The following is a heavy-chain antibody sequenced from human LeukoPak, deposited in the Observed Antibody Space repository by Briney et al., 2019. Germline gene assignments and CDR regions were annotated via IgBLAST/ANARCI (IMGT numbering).Heavy chain of an antibody. CDR2: IDHTGST. CDR3: ATTRRKAYANHWHWFDP. J-gene: IGHJ5*02. D-gene: IGHD2-2*01. Sequence: PSETLSLTCIVSGGSFSGYYWSWIRQPPGKGLKWIGEIDHTGSTNYNPSLKRRVTISVDTSKNQFSLRLKSVTAADTGVYYCATTRRKAYANHWHWFDPWGQGTVVTVPS. V-gene: IGHV4-34*01. CDR1: GGSFSGYY.